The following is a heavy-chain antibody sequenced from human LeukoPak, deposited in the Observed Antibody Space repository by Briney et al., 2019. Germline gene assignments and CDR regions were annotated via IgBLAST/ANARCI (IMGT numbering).Heavy chain of an antibody. D-gene: IGHD6-13*01. V-gene: IGHV4-4*02. J-gene: IGHJ1*01. CDR2: IYHSGST. CDR1: GGSISSSNW. Sequence: SETLSLTCAVSGGSISSSNWWSWVRQPPGKGLEWIGEIYHSGSTNYNPSLKRRVTISVDKSKNQFSLKLSSVTAADTAVYYCARGSGSSWYGGLQHWGQGTLVTVSS. CDR3: ARGSGSSWYGGLQH.